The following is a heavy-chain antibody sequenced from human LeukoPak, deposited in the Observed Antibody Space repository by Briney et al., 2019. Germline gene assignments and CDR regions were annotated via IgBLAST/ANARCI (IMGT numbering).Heavy chain of an antibody. Sequence: SETLSLTCTVSGGSISSYYWSWIRQPPGKGLEWIGYIYYSGSTNYNPSLKSRVTISVDTSKNQFSLKLSSVTAADTAVYYCAREKIGYYDGSGRGWFDPWGQGTLVTVSS. CDR1: GGSISSYY. D-gene: IGHD3-22*01. J-gene: IGHJ5*02. CDR3: AREKIGYYDGSGRGWFDP. V-gene: IGHV4-59*01. CDR2: IYYSGST.